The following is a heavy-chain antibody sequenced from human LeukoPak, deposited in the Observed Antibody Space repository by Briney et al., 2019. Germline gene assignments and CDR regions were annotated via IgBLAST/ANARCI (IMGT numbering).Heavy chain of an antibody. J-gene: IGHJ6*03. V-gene: IGHV1-18*01. CDR2: ITTYNGNT. CDR1: GYTFTSYG. CDR3: ARSLDYYDSSGSFYYFYMDV. D-gene: IGHD3-22*01. Sequence: ASVKVSCKASGYTFTSYGISWVRQAPGQGLEWMGWITTYNGNTNYAQKFQGRVTMTTDTSTGTVYMELGSLRSDDTAVYFCARSLDYYDSSGSFYYFYMDVWGKGTTLTVSS.